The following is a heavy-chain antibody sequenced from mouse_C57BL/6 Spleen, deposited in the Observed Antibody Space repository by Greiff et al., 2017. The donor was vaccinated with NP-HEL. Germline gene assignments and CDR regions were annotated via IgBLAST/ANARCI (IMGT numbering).Heavy chain of an antibody. Sequence: EVKLVESEGGLVQPGSSLKLSCTASGFTFSDYYMAWVRQVPEKGLEWVANINYDGSSNYYLDSLKSRFIISRDNAKNILYLQMSSLKSEDTATYHCARERIYDGNADYFDYWGQGTTLTVSS. CDR3: ARERIYDGNADYFDY. J-gene: IGHJ2*01. CDR1: GFTFSDYY. CDR2: INYDGSSN. V-gene: IGHV5-16*01. D-gene: IGHD2-1*01.